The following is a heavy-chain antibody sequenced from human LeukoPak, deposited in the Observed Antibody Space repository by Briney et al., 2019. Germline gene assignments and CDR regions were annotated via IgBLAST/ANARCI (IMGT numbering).Heavy chain of an antibody. CDR2: IYYNGAT. CDR3: ARAIFGVVTTDAFDI. D-gene: IGHD3-3*01. J-gene: IGHJ3*02. CDR1: GGSISSYY. Sequence: SETLSLTCTVSGGSISSYYWSWIRKPPGKGLEWIGYIYYNGATDYNPSLKSRVTMSVDTSKNQFSLKLSSVTAADTAVYYCARAIFGVVTTDAFDIWGQGTMVTVSS. V-gene: IGHV4-59*12.